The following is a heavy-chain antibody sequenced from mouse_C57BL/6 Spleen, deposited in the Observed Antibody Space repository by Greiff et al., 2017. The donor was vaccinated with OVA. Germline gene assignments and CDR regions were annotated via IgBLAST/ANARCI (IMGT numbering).Heavy chain of an antibody. CDR2: INPNNGGP. V-gene: IGHV1-26*01. J-gene: IGHJ2*01. CDR3: ARRAYYSKGFDY. CDR1: GYTFTDYY. Sequence: VQLQQSGPELVKPGASVKISCKASGYTFTDYYMNWVKQSHGKSLEWIGDINPNNGGPSYNQKFKGKAQLTVDKSSSTAYMALRSLTSEDSAVYYCARRAYYSKGFDYWGQGTTLTVSS. D-gene: IGHD2-5*01.